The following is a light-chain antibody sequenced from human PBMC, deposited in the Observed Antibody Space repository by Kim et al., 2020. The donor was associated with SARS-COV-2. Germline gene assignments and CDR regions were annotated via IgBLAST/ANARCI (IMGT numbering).Light chain of an antibody. CDR1: TLPKQY. CDR2: KDI. CDR3: QSADDTGTYRV. V-gene: IGLV3-25*03. J-gene: IGLJ3*02. Sequence: PGQTARIDCSGDTLPKQYTYWYQQKPGQAPLLIIYKDIERPSGIPERFSGSSSGTKVTLTITGVQAEDEADYYCQSADDTGTYRVFGGGTKLTVL.